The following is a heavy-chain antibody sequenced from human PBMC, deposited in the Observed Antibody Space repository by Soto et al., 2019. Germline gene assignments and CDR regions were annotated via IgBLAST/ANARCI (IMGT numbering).Heavy chain of an antibody. V-gene: IGHV3-74*01. D-gene: IGHD1-26*01. Sequence: PGGSLRLSCAASGFTFSSYWMYWVRQAPGKGLVWVSRINSDGSSTNYADFVKGRFTISRDNAKNTLYLQMNSLRVEDTAVYYCSRVGGSTWHWGQGTLVTVSS. J-gene: IGHJ4*02. CDR2: INSDGSST. CDR1: GFTFSSYW. CDR3: SRVGGSTWH.